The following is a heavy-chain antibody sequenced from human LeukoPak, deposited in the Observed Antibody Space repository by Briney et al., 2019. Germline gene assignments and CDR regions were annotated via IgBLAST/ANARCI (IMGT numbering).Heavy chain of an antibody. CDR2: IYYSGST. Sequence: SEILSLTCTVSGGSISSGDYYWSWIRQPPGKGLEWIGYIYYSGSTYYNPSLKSRVTISVDTSKNQFSLKLSSVTAADTAVYYCARGCSSTSCEGDAFDIWGQGTMVTVSS. V-gene: IGHV4-30-4*01. D-gene: IGHD2-2*01. J-gene: IGHJ3*02. CDR3: ARGCSSTSCEGDAFDI. CDR1: GGSISSGDYY.